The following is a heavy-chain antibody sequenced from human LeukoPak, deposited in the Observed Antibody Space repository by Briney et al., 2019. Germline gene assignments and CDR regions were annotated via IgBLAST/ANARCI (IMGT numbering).Heavy chain of an antibody. CDR1: GGSISSYY. Sequence: SETLSLTCTVSGGSISSYYWSWIRQPPGKGLEWIGYIYHSGSTNYNPSLKSRVTISVDTSKNQFSLKLSSVTAADTAVYYCARESYYDSSGYIDYWGQGTLVTVSS. D-gene: IGHD3-22*01. V-gene: IGHV4-59*01. CDR2: IYHSGST. J-gene: IGHJ4*02. CDR3: ARESYYDSSGYIDY.